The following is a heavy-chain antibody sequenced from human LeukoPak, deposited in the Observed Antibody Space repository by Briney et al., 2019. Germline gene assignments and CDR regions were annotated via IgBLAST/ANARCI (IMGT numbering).Heavy chain of an antibody. D-gene: IGHD1-20*01. CDR3: ARDTSPGITGTY. CDR2: TYHSDYT. J-gene: IGHJ4*02. Sequence: SETLSLTCTVSGDSITSSHWWSWIRQSPGKGLEWIGNTYHSDYTNYNPSLKGRATISVDKSKNQLSLKVISVTAADTAMYYCARDTSPGITGTYWGQGTLVTVSS. V-gene: IGHV4-4*02. CDR1: GDSITSSHW.